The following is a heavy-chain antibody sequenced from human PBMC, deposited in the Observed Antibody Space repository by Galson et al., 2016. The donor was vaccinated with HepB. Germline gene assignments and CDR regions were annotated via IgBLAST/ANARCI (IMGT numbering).Heavy chain of an antibody. CDR2: TWYDGSNK. CDR1: GFGFSDYW. V-gene: IGHV3-33*08. Sequence: SLRLSCAVSGFGFSDYWMTWVRQAPGKGPEWLAVTWYDGSNKYYADSVKGRFTISRDNSKNTLYLQMNSLRDEDTAGYYCAREAAVAAACLDYWARDPWSPSPQ. J-gene: IGHJ4*02. CDR3: AREAAVAAACLDY. D-gene: IGHD6-19*01.